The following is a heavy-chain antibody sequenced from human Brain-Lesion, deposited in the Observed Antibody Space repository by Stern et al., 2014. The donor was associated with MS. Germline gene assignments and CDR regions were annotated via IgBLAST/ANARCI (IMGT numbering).Heavy chain of an antibody. D-gene: IGHD3-9*01. CDR1: GGSISSGNYY. CDR3: ARGNYDVLTDNGGHGFDI. J-gene: IGHJ3*02. CDR2: IYSSGST. Sequence: QVQLVESGPGLVKPSQTLSLTCTVSGGSISSGNYYWSWIRQPAGEGLEWIGRIYSSGSTQYNPPLKSRVPISADTSTNQLSPRLSSVTAADTAVYYCARGNYDVLTDNGGHGFDIWGQGTMVTVSS. V-gene: IGHV4-61*02.